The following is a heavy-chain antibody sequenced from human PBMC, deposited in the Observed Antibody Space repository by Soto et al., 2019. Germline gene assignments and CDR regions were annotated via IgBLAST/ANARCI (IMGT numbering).Heavy chain of an antibody. CDR3: AKSEGYCGGGSCYHFDY. Sequence: GGSLRLSCAASGFTFSSYAMSWVRQAPGKGLEWVSAISGSGGSTYYADSVKGRFTISRDNSKNTLYLQMNSLRAEDTAVYYCAKSEGYCGGGSCYHFDYWGQGTLVTVSS. CDR2: ISGSGGST. J-gene: IGHJ4*02. D-gene: IGHD2-15*01. V-gene: IGHV3-23*01. CDR1: GFTFSSYA.